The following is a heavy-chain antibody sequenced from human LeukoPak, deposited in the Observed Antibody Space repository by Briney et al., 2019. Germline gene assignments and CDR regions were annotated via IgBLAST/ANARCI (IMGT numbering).Heavy chain of an antibody. CDR3: TSGPNYVWGGYHSY. CDR2: IKSKTDGGTT. D-gene: IGHD3-16*02. J-gene: IGHJ4*01. CDR1: GFTFSNTW. V-gene: IGHV3-15*01. Sequence: GGSLRLSCATSGFTFSNTWLTWVRQAPGKGLEWVGRIKSKTDGGTTEYAAAEKGRFTISRDDSKNTLNLQMDSLKAEDTAMYYCTSGPNYVWGGYHSYWGHGTLVTVSS.